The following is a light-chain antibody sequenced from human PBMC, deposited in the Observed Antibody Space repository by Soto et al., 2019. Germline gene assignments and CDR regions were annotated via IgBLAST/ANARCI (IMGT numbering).Light chain of an antibody. Sequence: SYELTQSPSVSVSPGQTARITCSGEALPKKYVYWYQLRPGQAPLLIVYKDNERPSGIPERFSGSSSGPTATLTISGVQAEDEADYYCQSIDGTGSLYVFGGGTKVTVL. CDR3: QSIDGTGSLYV. V-gene: IGLV3-25*03. CDR2: KDN. CDR1: ALPKKY. J-gene: IGLJ1*01.